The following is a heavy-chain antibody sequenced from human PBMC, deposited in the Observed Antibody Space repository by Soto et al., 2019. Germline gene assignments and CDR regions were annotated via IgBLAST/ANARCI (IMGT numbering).Heavy chain of an antibody. D-gene: IGHD5-18*01. Sequence: PGGSLRLSCVASGFTFSNSPIHWVRQAPGKGLEWVSVMSYDGGRQYYADSVKGRFTISRDSSKSTLYLQMNSVRVDDTAMYYCAREEYSTHYFDFWGQGTLVTVSS. CDR3: AREEYSTHYFDF. CDR1: GFTFSNSP. V-gene: IGHV3-30-3*01. J-gene: IGHJ4*02. CDR2: MSYDGGRQ.